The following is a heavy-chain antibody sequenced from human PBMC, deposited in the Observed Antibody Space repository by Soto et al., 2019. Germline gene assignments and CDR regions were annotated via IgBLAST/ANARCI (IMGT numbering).Heavy chain of an antibody. V-gene: IGHV4-38-2*02. J-gene: IGHJ4*02. CDR1: GYSIRSGYY. CDR2: IYHSGST. Sequence: SATLSLTCAVSGYSIRSGYYWGWIRQPPGKGLEWIGSIYHSGSTYYNPSLKSRVTISVDTSKNQISLKLSSVTAADTAVYYCARDVDYDTNGYDYFDYWGQGTLVTVSS. CDR3: ARDVDYDTNGYDYFDY. D-gene: IGHD3-22*01.